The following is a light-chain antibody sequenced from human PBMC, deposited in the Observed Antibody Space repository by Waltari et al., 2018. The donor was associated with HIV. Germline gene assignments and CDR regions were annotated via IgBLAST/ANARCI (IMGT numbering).Light chain of an antibody. CDR2: EDV. CDR3: QVWDRSYKEAV. J-gene: IGLJ2*01. Sequence: SYVLTQAPSVSVAPGQTATTSCGNIGRNRVQWYRQKPGRAPRLVVLEDVDRSSGIPARFSGARSGERATLTIRGVEAGDEADYYCQVWDRSYKEAVFGGGT. CDR1: NIGRNR. V-gene: IGLV3-21*02.